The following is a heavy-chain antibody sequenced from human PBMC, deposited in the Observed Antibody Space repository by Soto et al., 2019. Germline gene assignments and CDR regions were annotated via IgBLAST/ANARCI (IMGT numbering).Heavy chain of an antibody. V-gene: IGHV1-18*01. CDR1: GYTFTSYG. J-gene: IGHJ6*02. D-gene: IGHD1-1*01. CDR2: ISAYNGNT. Sequence: QVQLVQSGAEVKKPGASVKVSCKASGYTFTSYGISWVRQAPGQGLERMGWISAYNGNTNYAQKLQGRVTMTTDTSTSTAYIELRSLRSDDTAVYYCARDLPGLERHYYYYGMDVWGQGTTVTVSS. CDR3: ARDLPGLERHYYYYGMDV.